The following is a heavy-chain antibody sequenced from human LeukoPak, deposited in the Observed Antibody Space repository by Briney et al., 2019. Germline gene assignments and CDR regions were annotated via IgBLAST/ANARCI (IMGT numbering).Heavy chain of an antibody. CDR1: GGSVSTYY. J-gene: IGHJ4*02. V-gene: IGHV4-59*02. Sequence: SETLSLTCAVSGGSVSTYYWTWIRQPPGKGLEWIGYIYYSGRTNYNPSLKSRVTISIDTSKNQFALKLRSVTAADTAVYYCASSYGDYSLWGQGTLVTVSS. CDR2: IYYSGRT. D-gene: IGHD4-17*01. CDR3: ASSYGDYSL.